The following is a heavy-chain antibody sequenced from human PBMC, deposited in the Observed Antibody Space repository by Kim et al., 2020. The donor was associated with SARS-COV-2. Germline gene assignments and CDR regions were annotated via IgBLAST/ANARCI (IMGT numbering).Heavy chain of an antibody. D-gene: IGHD3-10*01. CDR3: ARDSVGEFSYGMDV. Sequence: SETLSLTCTVSGGSISSYYWSWIRQPPGKGLEWIGYIYYSGSTNYNPSLKSRVTISVDTSKNQFSLKLSSVTAADTAVYYCARDSVGEFSYGMDVWGQGTTVTVSS. J-gene: IGHJ6*02. V-gene: IGHV4-59*13. CDR1: GGSISSYY. CDR2: IYYSGST.